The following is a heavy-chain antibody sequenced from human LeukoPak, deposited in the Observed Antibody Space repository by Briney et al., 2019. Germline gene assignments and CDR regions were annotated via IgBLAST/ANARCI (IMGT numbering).Heavy chain of an antibody. J-gene: IGHJ3*02. CDR3: ATLTGGDDAFDI. CDR2: INHSGST. Sequence: PSETLSLTCAVYGGSFSGYYWSWIRQPPGKGLEWIGEINHSGSTNYNPSLKSRVTISVLTSKNRFSLKLSSVTAADTAVYYCATLTGGDDAFDIWGQGTMVTVSS. D-gene: IGHD4-23*01. CDR1: GGSFSGYY. V-gene: IGHV4-34*01.